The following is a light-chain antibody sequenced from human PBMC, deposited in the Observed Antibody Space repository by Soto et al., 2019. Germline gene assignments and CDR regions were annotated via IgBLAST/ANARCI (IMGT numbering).Light chain of an antibody. CDR1: SSDVGGYNY. CDR2: DVG. J-gene: IGLJ1*01. V-gene: IGLV2-11*01. CDR3: CSYAGSYTFV. Sequence: QSALTQPRSVSGSPGQSVTISCTGTSSDVGGYNYVSWYQQHPGKAPKLMIYDVGRRPSGVPDRFSGSKSGNTASLTISGLQAEDEADYYFCSYAGSYTFVFATGTKLTVL.